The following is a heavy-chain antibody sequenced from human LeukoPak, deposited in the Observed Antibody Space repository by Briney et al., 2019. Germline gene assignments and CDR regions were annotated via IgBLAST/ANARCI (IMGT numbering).Heavy chain of an antibody. J-gene: IGHJ5*02. Sequence: SETLSLTCTVSGGSISSYYWSWIRQPPGKGLEWIGYIYYSGSTNYNPSLKSRVTISVDTSKNQFSLKLSSVTAADTAVYYCAREGNTYYYDSSGPGWFDPWGQGTLVTVSS. D-gene: IGHD3-22*01. CDR1: GGSISSYY. V-gene: IGHV4-59*12. CDR2: IYYSGST. CDR3: AREGNTYYYDSSGPGWFDP.